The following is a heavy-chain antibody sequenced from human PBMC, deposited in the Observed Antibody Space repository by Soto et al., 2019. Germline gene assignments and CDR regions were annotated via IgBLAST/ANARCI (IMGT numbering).Heavy chain of an antibody. CDR3: ARVMLGGHSDY. V-gene: IGHV1-69*13. J-gene: IGHJ4*02. Sequence: SVKVSCKASRGTFSSYAISWVRQAPGQGLEWMGGIIPNIGTANYAQKFQGRVTMTADASTSTAYMELSRLRSDDTAVYYCARVMLGGHSDYWGQGTLVTVSS. CDR2: IIPNIGTA. CDR1: RGTFSSYA. D-gene: IGHD2-15*01.